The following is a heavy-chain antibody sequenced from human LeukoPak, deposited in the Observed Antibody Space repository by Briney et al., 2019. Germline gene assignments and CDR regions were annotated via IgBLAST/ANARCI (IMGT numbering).Heavy chain of an antibody. CDR2: ISWNSGSI. D-gene: IGHD6-13*01. CDR3: AKDIRPRIAAAGTFGWFDP. J-gene: IGHJ5*02. Sequence: GGSLRLSCAASGFTFDDYAMHWVRQAPGKGLEWVSDISWNSGSIGYADSVKGRFTISRDNAKNSLYPQMNSLRAEDTALYYCAKDIRPRIAAAGTFGWFDPWGQGTLVTVSS. V-gene: IGHV3-9*01. CDR1: GFTFDDYA.